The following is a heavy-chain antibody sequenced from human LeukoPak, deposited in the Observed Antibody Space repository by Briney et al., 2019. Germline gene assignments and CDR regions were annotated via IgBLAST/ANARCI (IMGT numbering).Heavy chain of an antibody. CDR1: GFMFSTYA. CDR2: ISDSGDST. Sequence: GGSLRLSCAASGFMFSTYAMSWVRQAPGKGLEWVSGISDSGDSTYYADSVKGRFTISRDNSKNTLYLRMNSLRAEDTAMYYCAKDLLAVREKSMTFGGVVAPFGHWGQGTLVIVSS. D-gene: IGHD3-16*02. J-gene: IGHJ4*02. V-gene: IGHV3-23*01. CDR3: AKDLLAVREKSMTFGGVVAPFGH.